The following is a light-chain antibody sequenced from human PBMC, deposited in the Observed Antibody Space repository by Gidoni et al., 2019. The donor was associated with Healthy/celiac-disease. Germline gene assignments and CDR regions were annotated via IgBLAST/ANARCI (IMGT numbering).Light chain of an antibody. CDR2: WAS. CDR3: QQYYSTPYS. CDR1: QSVLYSSNNKNY. J-gene: IGKJ2*03. Sequence: DIVMTQSPDSLAVSLGERATINCKSSQSVLYSSNNKNYLAWYQQKPGQPPKLLIYWASTRESGVPDLFSGSGSATDFTLTISSLQADDVAVYYCQQYYSTPYSFGHGTKLEIK. V-gene: IGKV4-1*01.